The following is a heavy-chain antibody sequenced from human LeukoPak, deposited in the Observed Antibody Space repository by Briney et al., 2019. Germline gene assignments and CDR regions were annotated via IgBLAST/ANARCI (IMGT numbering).Heavy chain of an antibody. Sequence: PSETLSLTCAVYGGSFSGYYWSWLRQPPGKGLEWIGEINHSGSTNYNPSLKSRVTISVDTSKNQFSLKLSSVTAADTAVYYCAREGYSNSWYGEGVFDYWGQGTLVTVSS. CDR3: AREGYSNSWYGEGVFDY. J-gene: IGHJ4*02. D-gene: IGHD6-13*01. CDR1: GGSFSGYY. CDR2: INHSGST. V-gene: IGHV4-34*01.